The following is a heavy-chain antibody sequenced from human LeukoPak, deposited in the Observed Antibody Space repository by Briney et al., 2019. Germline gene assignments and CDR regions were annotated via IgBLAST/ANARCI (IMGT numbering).Heavy chain of an antibody. V-gene: IGHV1-3*01. Sequence: ASVKVSCKASGYTFTSYAMHWVRQAPGQRLEWMGWINAGNGNTKYSQKFQGRVTITRDTSASTAYMELSSLRSEDTAVYYCAGCGYSYGSDSLGCDYWGQGTLVTVSS. CDR3: AGCGYSYGSDSLGCDY. CDR1: GYTFTSYA. D-gene: IGHD5-18*01. CDR2: INAGNGNT. J-gene: IGHJ4*02.